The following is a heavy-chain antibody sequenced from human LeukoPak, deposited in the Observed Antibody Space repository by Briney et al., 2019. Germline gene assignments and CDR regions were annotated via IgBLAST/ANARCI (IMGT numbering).Heavy chain of an antibody. Sequence: PGGSLRLSCAASGFTFSSYEMNWVRQAPGKGLEWVSYISSGGRTIYYADSVKGRFTISRDDSKNTLYLQMNSVRAEDTAVYHCARDRTVTGLDYWGQGTLVTVSS. D-gene: IGHD6-19*01. CDR2: ISSGGRTI. CDR3: ARDRTVTGLDY. CDR1: GFTFSSYE. J-gene: IGHJ4*02. V-gene: IGHV3-48*03.